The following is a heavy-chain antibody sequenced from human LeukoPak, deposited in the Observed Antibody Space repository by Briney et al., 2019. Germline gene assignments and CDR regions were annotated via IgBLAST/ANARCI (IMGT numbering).Heavy chain of an antibody. CDR2: VYYSGDT. CDR3: VRVSCSGGACPFGSWFDP. D-gene: IGHD2-15*01. V-gene: IGHV4-39*01. CDR1: GGSITRGSFY. Sequence: SETLSLTCTVSGGSITRGSFYWGWIRQPPGKGLEWIASVYYSGDTYYNPSLESQVTISVDTSRNQFSLKLNSVTAADTAVYYCVRVSCSGGACPFGSWFDPWGQGTLVTVSS. J-gene: IGHJ5*02.